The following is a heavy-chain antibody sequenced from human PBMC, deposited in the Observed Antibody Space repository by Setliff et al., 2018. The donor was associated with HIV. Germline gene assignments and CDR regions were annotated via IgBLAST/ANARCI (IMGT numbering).Heavy chain of an antibody. D-gene: IGHD3-22*01. CDR1: GGTFRSHE. CDR3: ARIPNHSSGFDY. V-gene: IGHV1-69*13. Sequence: SVKVSCKASGGTFRSHEISWVRQAPGQGLEWMGGIVPILNTGNYAPKFQGRVTITADESTTTPYMELSSLRSEDTAVYYCARIPNHSSGFDYWGQGTPVTVSS. CDR2: IVPILNTG. J-gene: IGHJ4*02.